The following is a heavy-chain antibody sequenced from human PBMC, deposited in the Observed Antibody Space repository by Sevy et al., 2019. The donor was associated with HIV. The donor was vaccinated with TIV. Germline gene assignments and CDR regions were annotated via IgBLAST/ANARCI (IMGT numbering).Heavy chain of an antibody. V-gene: IGHV5-51*01. CDR1: GYRFTSYW. CDR2: TYPGDSDT. CDR3: ARQYYGSGSYYNSFFDY. Sequence: GESLKISCKASGYRFTSYWIGWVRQMPGKGLEWRGITYPGDSDTRYSPSFQGQVTISADKSISTAYLQWSSLKASDTAMYYCARQYYGSGSYYNSFFDYCGQGTLVTVSS. J-gene: IGHJ4*02. D-gene: IGHD3-10*01.